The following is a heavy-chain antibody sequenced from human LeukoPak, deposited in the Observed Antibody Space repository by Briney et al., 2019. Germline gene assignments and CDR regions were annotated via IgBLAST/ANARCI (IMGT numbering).Heavy chain of an antibody. CDR3: ARELGYCSSTSCRRHYGMDV. CDR2: INHSGST. CDR1: GGSFSGYY. D-gene: IGHD2-2*01. V-gene: IGHV4-34*01. J-gene: IGHJ6*02. Sequence: PSETLSLTCAVYGGSFSGYYWSWIRQPPGKGLEWIGEINHSGSTNYNPSLKSRVTISVDTSKNQFSLKLSSVTAADTAVYHCARELGYCSSTSCRRHYGMDVWGQGTTVTVSS.